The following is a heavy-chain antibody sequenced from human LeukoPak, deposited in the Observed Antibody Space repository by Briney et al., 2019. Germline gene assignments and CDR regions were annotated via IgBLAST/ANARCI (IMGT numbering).Heavy chain of an antibody. V-gene: IGHV1-18*01. CDR1: GYTFTSYG. Sequence: ASVKVSCKASGYTFTSYGISWVRQAPRQGLEWMGWISAYNGNTNYAQKLQGRVTMTTDTSTSTAYMELRSLRSDDTAVYYCARDGFEYSSSWDNWFDPWGQGTLVTVSS. CDR3: ARDGFEYSSSWDNWFDP. D-gene: IGHD6-6*01. CDR2: ISAYNGNT. J-gene: IGHJ5*02.